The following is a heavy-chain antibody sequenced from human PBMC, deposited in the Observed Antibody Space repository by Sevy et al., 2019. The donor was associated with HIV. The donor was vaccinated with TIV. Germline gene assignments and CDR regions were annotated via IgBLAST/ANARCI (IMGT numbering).Heavy chain of an antibody. D-gene: IGHD3-22*01. CDR3: ASHYYDSTGYYYPLDY. V-gene: IGHV3-30*04. CDR2: ISYDGNNK. J-gene: IGHJ4*02. CDR1: GFTFSSYA. Sequence: GGSLRLSCTASGFTFSSYAMYWDRQAPGKGLEWVAVISYDGNNKDYADSVKGRFTISRDNSKNTLYLQMNSLGAEDMALYYWASHYYDSTGYYYPLDYWGQGTLVTVSS.